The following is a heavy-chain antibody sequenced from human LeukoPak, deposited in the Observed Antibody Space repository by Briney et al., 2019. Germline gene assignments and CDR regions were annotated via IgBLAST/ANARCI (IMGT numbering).Heavy chain of an antibody. CDR1: GFTFSSYW. V-gene: IGHV3-7*01. Sequence: GGSLRLSCAASGFTFSSYWMSWVRQAPGKGLEWVANIKQDGSEKYYVDSVKGRFTISRDNAKNSLYLQMNSLRAEDTAVYYCARVHDYDFWSGLGAFGIWGQGTMVTVSS. D-gene: IGHD3-3*01. CDR3: ARVHDYDFWSGLGAFGI. J-gene: IGHJ3*02. CDR2: IKQDGSEK.